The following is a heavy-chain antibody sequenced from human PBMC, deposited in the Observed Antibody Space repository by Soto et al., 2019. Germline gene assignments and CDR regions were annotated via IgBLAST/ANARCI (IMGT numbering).Heavy chain of an antibody. D-gene: IGHD3-22*01. Sequence: EVPLVESGGGLVQPGRSLRLSCAASGFTFDDYAMHWVRQAPGKGLEWVSGISWNSGSIGYADSVKGRFTISRDNAKNSLYLQMNSLRAEDTALYYCAKDIGHYDSSGYDFDYWGQGTLVTVSS. V-gene: IGHV3-9*01. CDR2: ISWNSGSI. J-gene: IGHJ4*02. CDR3: AKDIGHYDSSGYDFDY. CDR1: GFTFDDYA.